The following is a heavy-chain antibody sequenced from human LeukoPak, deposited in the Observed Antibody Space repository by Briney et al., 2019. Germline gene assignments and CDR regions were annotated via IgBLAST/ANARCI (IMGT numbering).Heavy chain of an antibody. D-gene: IGHD3-10*01. Sequence: GGSLRLSCAASGFTFSSYAMSWVRQAPGKGLEWVSTISGSGDNTYYADSVKGRFTISRDNSKNTLYVRMNSLRAEDTAVYYCAKINTDDYYGSGSYLVYWGQGTLVTVSS. CDR2: ISGSGDNT. CDR1: GFTFSSYA. V-gene: IGHV3-23*01. CDR3: AKINTDDYYGSGSYLVY. J-gene: IGHJ4*02.